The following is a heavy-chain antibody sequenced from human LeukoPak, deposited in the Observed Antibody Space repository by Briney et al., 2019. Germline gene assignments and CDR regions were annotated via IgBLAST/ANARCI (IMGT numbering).Heavy chain of an antibody. CDR3: ARDRDYGDYVHDAFDI. D-gene: IGHD4-17*01. CDR2: ISAYNGNT. Sequence: ASVKVSCKASGYTFTSYGISWVRQAPGQGLEWMGWISAYNGNTNYAQKLQGRVTMTTDTSTSTVYMELRSLRSDDTAVYYCARDRDYGDYVHDAFDIWGQGTMVTVSS. CDR1: GYTFTSYG. V-gene: IGHV1-18*01. J-gene: IGHJ3*02.